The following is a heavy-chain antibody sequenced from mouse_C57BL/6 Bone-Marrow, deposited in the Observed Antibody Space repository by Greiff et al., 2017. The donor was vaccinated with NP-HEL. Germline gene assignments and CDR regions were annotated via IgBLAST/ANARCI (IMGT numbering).Heavy chain of an antibody. D-gene: IGHD3-3*01. Sequence: VQLQQSGAELARPGASVKLSCKASGYTFTSYGISWVKQRTGQGLEWIGGIYPRSGNTYYNEKFKGKATLTADKSSSTAYMELRSLTSEDSAVYFCAGGGGRSYWGQGTTLTVSS. CDR3: AGGGGRSY. CDR2: IYPRSGNT. V-gene: IGHV1-81*01. CDR1: GYTFTSYG. J-gene: IGHJ2*01.